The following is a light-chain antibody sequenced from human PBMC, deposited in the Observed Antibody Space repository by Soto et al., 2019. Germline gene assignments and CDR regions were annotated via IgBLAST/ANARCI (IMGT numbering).Light chain of an antibody. CDR3: CSYTGSSTVL. J-gene: IGLJ2*01. V-gene: IGLV2-8*01. CDR2: EVN. CDR1: SSDVGGYNY. Sequence: QSVLTQPPSASGSPGQSVAISCTGTSSDVGGYNYVSWYQQHPGKAPKLMIYEVNKRPSGVPDRFSGSKSGNTASLTISGLQAEDEADYFCCSYTGSSTVLFGGGTKLTVL.